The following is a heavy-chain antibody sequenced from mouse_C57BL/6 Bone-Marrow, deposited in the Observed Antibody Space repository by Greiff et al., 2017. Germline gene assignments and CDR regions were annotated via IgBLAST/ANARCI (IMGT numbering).Heavy chain of an antibody. CDR3: TPLYYGSSYFYWYFDV. V-gene: IGHV14-4*01. D-gene: IGHD1-1*01. CDR2: IDPENGDT. Sequence: VQLKESGAELVRPGASVKLSCTASGFNIKDDYMHWVKLRPEQGLEWIGWIDPENGDTEYASKFQGKATITADTSSNTAYLQLSSLTSEDTAVYYCTPLYYGSSYFYWYFDVWGTGTTVTVSS. J-gene: IGHJ1*03. CDR1: GFNIKDDY.